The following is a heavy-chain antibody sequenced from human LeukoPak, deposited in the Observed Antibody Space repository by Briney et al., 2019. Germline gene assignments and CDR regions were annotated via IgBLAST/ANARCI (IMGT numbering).Heavy chain of an antibody. CDR2: INPNSGGT. V-gene: IGHV1-2*02. Sequence: ASVKVSCKASGYTFTGYYMHWVRQAPGQGLEWMGWINPNSGGTNYAQKFQGRVTITRNTSISTAYMELSSLRSEDTAVYYCARVMGDDYGGNSYDYWGQGTLVTVSS. CDR3: ARVMGDDYGGNSYDY. CDR1: GYTFTGYY. D-gene: IGHD4-23*01. J-gene: IGHJ4*02.